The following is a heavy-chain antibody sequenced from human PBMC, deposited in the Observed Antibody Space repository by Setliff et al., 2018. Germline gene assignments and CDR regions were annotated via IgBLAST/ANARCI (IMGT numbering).Heavy chain of an antibody. CDR2: ITFGSLSR. CDR1: GFTFNAYA. D-gene: IGHD3-22*01. J-gene: IGHJ4*02. Sequence: GGSLRLSCAASGFTFNAYAMSWVRQAPGKGLEWVSAITFGSLSRYYADSVKGRFTISRDNSKNTLFLEMNSLRTEDTAVYYCAKGQGQYYDSSGYYGRVLDYWGQGMLVTVSS. CDR3: AKGQGQYYDSSGYYGRVLDY. V-gene: IGHV3-23*01.